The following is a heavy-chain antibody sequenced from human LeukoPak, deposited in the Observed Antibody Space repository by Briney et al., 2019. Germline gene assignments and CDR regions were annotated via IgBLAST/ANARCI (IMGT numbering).Heavy chain of an antibody. J-gene: IGHJ6*02. Sequence: GGSLRLSCAASGFTFSDYYMSWIRQAPGKGLEWVSYISSSGSTIYYADSVKGRFTISRDNAKNSLYLQMNSLRAEDTAVYYCAREGFTMTTVTPDYYGMDVWGQGTTVTVSS. D-gene: IGHD4-17*01. V-gene: IGHV3-11*04. CDR3: AREGFTMTTVTPDYYGMDV. CDR1: GFTFSDYY. CDR2: ISSSGSTI.